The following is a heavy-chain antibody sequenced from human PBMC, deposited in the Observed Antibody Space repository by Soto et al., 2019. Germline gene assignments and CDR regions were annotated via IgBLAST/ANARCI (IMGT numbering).Heavy chain of an antibody. Sequence: QVQLVQSGAEVKKPGASVKVSCKASGYTFTSYAMHWVRQAPGQRLEWMGWINAGNGNTKYSQKFQGRVTITRDTSASTAYMELSSLRSEDTAVYYCAGEARTYYDFWSGYYSWFDPWGQGTLVTVST. J-gene: IGHJ5*02. V-gene: IGHV1-3*01. CDR1: GYTFTSYA. CDR2: INAGNGNT. D-gene: IGHD3-3*01. CDR3: AGEARTYYDFWSGYYSWFDP.